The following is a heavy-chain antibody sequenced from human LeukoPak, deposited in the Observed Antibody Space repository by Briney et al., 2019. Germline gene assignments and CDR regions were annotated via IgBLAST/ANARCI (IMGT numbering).Heavy chain of an antibody. Sequence: SETLSLTCTVSGGSISSDYWSWIRQPPGKGLEWIGYIYYSGSTNYNPSLKSRLTISIDTSENQFSLKLSSVTAPDTAVYYCAREYSSSSGRRAFDIWGQGTMVTVSS. J-gene: IGHJ3*02. D-gene: IGHD6-6*01. V-gene: IGHV4-59*08. CDR1: GGSISSDY. CDR2: IYYSGST. CDR3: AREYSSSSGRRAFDI.